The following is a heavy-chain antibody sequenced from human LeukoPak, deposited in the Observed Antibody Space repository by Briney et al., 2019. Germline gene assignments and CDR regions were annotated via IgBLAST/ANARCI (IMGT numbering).Heavy chain of an antibody. CDR3: AREAFSSGYYDDY. V-gene: IGHV4-38-2*02. CDR2: IYHGGNT. CDR1: GYSISSGYY. J-gene: IGHJ4*02. D-gene: IGHD3-22*01. Sequence: PSETLSLTCTVSGYSISSGYYWGWIRQPPGKGLEWIGSIYHGGNTYYNPSLKSRVTISVDTSKNQFSLKLSSVTAADTAVYYCAREAFSSGYYDDYWGQGTLVTVSS.